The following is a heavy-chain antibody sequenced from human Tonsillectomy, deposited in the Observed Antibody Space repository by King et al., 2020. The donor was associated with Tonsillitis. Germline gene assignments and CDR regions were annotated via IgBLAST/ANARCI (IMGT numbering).Heavy chain of an antibody. CDR1: GFTFSSYG. V-gene: IGHV3-30*02. CDR3: AKDPGYCSGGSCYGPIDY. Sequence: VQLVESGGGVVQPGGSLRLSCAASGFTFSSYGMHWVRQAPGKGLEWVAFIRYDGSNKYYADYVKGRFTISRENSKTTLYLQMNSLRAEDTAVYYCAKDPGYCSGGSCYGPIDYWGQGPLVTVSS. J-gene: IGHJ4*02. CDR2: IRYDGSNK. D-gene: IGHD2-15*01.